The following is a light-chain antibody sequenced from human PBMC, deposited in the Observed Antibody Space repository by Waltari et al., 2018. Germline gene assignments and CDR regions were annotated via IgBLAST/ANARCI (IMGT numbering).Light chain of an antibody. V-gene: IGLV3-1*01. CDR1: KSGDKY. CDR2: QDS. J-gene: IGLJ3*02. Sequence: SYELTQPPSVSVSPGQTASITCSGDKSGDKYACWYQQKPGQSTVLVIYQDSKRPSGIPERFSGSNSGNTATLTISGTQAMDEADYYCQAWDSSTEVFGGGTKLTVL. CDR3: QAWDSSTEV.